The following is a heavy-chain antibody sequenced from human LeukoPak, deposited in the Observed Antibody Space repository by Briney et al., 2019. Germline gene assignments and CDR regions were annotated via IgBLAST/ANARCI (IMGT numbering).Heavy chain of an antibody. Sequence: NPGGSLRLSCAASGFTFSDYDMTWIRQAPGKGLEWVSYISTSSSYTKYADSVKGRFTISIDNAKNSLYLQMNSLRAEDTAVYYCAKEAMIPSYGVWFDPWGQGTLVTVSS. J-gene: IGHJ5*02. CDR2: ISTSSSYT. D-gene: IGHD5-18*01. CDR3: AKEAMIPSYGVWFDP. CDR1: GFTFSDYD. V-gene: IGHV3-11*05.